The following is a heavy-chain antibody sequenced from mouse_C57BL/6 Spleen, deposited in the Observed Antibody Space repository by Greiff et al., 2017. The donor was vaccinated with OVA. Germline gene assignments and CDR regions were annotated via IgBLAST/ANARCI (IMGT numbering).Heavy chain of an antibody. V-gene: IGHV1-18*01. Sequence: VQLKQSGPELVKPGASVKIPCKASGYTFTDYNMDWVKQSHGKSLEWIGDINPNNGGTIYNQKFKGKATLTVDKSSSTAYMELRSLTSEDTAVYYCARNFYYGSSHWYFDVWGTGTTVTVSS. D-gene: IGHD1-1*01. CDR2: INPNNGGT. CDR1: GYTFTDYN. CDR3: ARNFYYGSSHWYFDV. J-gene: IGHJ1*03.